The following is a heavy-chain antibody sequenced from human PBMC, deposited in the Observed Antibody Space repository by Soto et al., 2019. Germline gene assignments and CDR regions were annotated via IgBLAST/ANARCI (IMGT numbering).Heavy chain of an antibody. D-gene: IGHD2-8*02. CDR2: INTDGSST. V-gene: IGHV3-74*01. CDR1: GFTFSSFW. Sequence: EVQLVESGGGLVQPGGSLRLSCAVSGFTFSSFWMHWVRQAPGEGLVWVSRINTDGSSTSYADSVKGRFTISRDNAKNTLYLQMNSLRVDDTAVYYCARGPRGLYHHDYWGQGALVTVS. J-gene: IGHJ4*02. CDR3: ARGPRGLYHHDY.